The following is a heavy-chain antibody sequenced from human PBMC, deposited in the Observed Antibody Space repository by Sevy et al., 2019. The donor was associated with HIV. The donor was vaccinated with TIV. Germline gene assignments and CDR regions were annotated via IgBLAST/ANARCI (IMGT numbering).Heavy chain of an antibody. V-gene: IGHV1-69*13. CDR1: GGTFSSYA. CDR2: IIPIFGTA. J-gene: IGHJ6*02. CDR3: ARVVYYDSSGYYRDYYYYYGMDV. Sequence: ASVKVSCKASGGTFSSYAISWVRQAPGQGLEWMGGIIPIFGTANYAQTFQGRVTITADESTSTAYMELSSLRSEDTAVYYCARVVYYDSSGYYRDYYYYYGMDVWGQGTTVTVSS. D-gene: IGHD3-22*01.